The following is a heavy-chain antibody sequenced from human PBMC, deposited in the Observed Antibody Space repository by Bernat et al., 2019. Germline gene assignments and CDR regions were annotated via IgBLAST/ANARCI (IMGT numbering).Heavy chain of an antibody. V-gene: IGHV3-7*03. Sequence: EEQLVESGGGLVQPGGSLRLSCAGSGVTFRDYWMTWVRQAPGKGLEWWASRREDGSEKSYVDSCRGRFAISRDNAKDSLYLQMNDLRAEDTALYYCGNWITFDYWGEGALVTVSA. CDR2: RREDGSEK. D-gene: IGHD1-20*01. J-gene: IGHJ4*02. CDR3: GNWITFDY. CDR1: GVTFRDYW.